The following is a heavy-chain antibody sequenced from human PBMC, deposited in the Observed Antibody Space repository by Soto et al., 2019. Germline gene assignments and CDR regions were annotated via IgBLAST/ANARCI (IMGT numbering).Heavy chain of an antibody. D-gene: IGHD6-13*01. CDR3: ATPERAAAGTGVFDY. Sequence: QVQLVQSGAEVKKPGSSVKVSCKASGGTFSSYATSWVRQAPGQGLEWMGGIIPIFGTANYAQKFQGRVTITADESTSTAYMELSSLRSEDTAVYYCATPERAAAGTGVFDYWGQGTLVTVSS. J-gene: IGHJ4*02. CDR1: GGTFSSYA. V-gene: IGHV1-69*01. CDR2: IIPIFGTA.